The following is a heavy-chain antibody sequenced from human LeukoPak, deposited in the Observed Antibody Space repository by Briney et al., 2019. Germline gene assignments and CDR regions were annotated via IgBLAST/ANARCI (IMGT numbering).Heavy chain of an antibody. V-gene: IGHV3-23*01. CDR1: AFTFSLYA. CDR2: ISAGGSST. Sequence: PGGSLRLSCAASAFTFSLYAMTWVRQAPGKGLEWVSSISAGGSSTYYADSVKGRFTISRDNPKNTLYLQMSSLRPEDTAVYYFAKRVGSSGWPYDYWGQGTLVTVSS. CDR3: AKRVGSSGWPYDY. J-gene: IGHJ4*02. D-gene: IGHD6-19*01.